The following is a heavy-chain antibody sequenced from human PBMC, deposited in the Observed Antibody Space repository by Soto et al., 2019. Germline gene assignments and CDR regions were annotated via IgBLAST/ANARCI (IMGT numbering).Heavy chain of an antibody. V-gene: IGHV4-61*05. J-gene: IGHJ6*02. CDR2: ISYSGSI. CDR3: ARLAGVGPAGAYSHGPDYYYFYGMDV. D-gene: IGHD6-13*01. CDR1: GGSISSSSYY. Sequence: PSETLSLTCTVSGGSISSSSYYWGWIRQPPGKGLEWIGYISYSGSINYNPSLKSRVTISVDTSKNHFSLKLSSVTAADTAVYYCARLAGVGPAGAYSHGPDYYYFYGMDVWGQGTTVTVSS.